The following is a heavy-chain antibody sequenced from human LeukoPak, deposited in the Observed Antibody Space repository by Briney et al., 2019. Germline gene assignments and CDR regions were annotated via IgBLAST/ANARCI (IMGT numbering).Heavy chain of an antibody. D-gene: IGHD3-22*01. J-gene: IGHJ4*02. Sequence: GGSLRLSCAASGFTFSSYGMHWVRQAPGKGLEWVAFIRYDGSNKYYADSVKGRFTISRDNSKNTVYLQMNSLRGEDTAVYYCARVKRDSSGYYCHDYWGQGTLVTVSS. CDR1: GFTFSSYG. CDR2: IRYDGSNK. CDR3: ARVKRDSSGYYCHDY. V-gene: IGHV3-30*02.